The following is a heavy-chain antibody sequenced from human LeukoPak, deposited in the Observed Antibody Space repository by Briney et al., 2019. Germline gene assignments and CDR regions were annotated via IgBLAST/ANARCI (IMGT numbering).Heavy chain of an antibody. CDR1: AGSFIGSY. Sequence: PSETLSLTSAVYAGSFIGSYWRSSRPPPGKGLAWFGEINHSGSTNCNPSLKSRVTISVDTSKNQFSLKLSSVTAADTAVYYCARGDGRDGYKGRLEYWGQGNLVTVSS. CDR2: INHSGST. D-gene: IGHD5-24*01. J-gene: IGHJ4*02. CDR3: ARGDGRDGYKGRLEY. V-gene: IGHV4-34*01.